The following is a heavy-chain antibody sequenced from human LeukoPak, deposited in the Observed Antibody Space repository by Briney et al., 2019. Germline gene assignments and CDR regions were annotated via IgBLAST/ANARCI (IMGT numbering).Heavy chain of an antibody. CDR3: AKDMSWLVFDY. CDR2: ISWNGAII. Sequence: GRSLRLSCAASGFIFDDYAVHWVRQAPGEGLEWVSGISWNGAIIGYADSVKGRFTISRDNAKNSLYLQMSSLRPDDTALYYCAKDMSWLVFDYWGQGTLVTVSS. J-gene: IGHJ4*02. V-gene: IGHV3-9*01. CDR1: GFIFDDYA. D-gene: IGHD6-19*01.